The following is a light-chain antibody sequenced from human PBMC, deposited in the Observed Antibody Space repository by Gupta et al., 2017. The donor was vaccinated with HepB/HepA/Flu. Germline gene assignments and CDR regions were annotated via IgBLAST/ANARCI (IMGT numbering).Light chain of an antibody. Sequence: DIQMTQSPSTLSASVGDRVTITCRASQSIGSWLAWYQQKAGKAPKLLIYKASSLESGVPSRFSGSGSGTEFSLPLSSLQPDDSASYYCQNYGTFGQGTKVEIK. V-gene: IGKV1-5*03. CDR3: QNYGT. CDR1: QSIGSW. CDR2: KAS. J-gene: IGKJ1*01.